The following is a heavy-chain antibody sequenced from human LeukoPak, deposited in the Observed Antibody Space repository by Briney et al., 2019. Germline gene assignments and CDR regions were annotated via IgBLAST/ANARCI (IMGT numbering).Heavy chain of an antibody. CDR3: ARGGYSGSNWTT. V-gene: IGHV4-59*01. J-gene: IGHJ5*02. CDR1: GGSISTFY. D-gene: IGHD1-26*01. Sequence: SETLSLTCTVSGGSISTFYWNWIRQPPGKGLEWIGYIYHSGDTRYNPSLKSRVTISVDTSKSQFSLKVSSVTAADTAVYYCARGGYSGSNWTTWGQGTLVTVSS. CDR2: IYHSGDT.